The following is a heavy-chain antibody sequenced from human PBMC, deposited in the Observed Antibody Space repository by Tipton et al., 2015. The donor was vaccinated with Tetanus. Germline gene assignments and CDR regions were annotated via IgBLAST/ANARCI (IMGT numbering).Heavy chain of an antibody. CDR3: ARDRHSYESSGYYLFDN. V-gene: IGHV3-11*01. D-gene: IGHD3-22*01. Sequence: QLVQSGGGSVEPGGSLRLSCAASGFIFSDYYMSWVRQAPGKGLEWVSYIRSKGDTIYYADSVKGRFTISRDNAKNLVFLQLNSLRADDTAVYYCARDRHSYESSGYYLFDNWGQGTLVTVSA. CDR1: GFIFSDYY. J-gene: IGHJ4*02. CDR2: IRSKGDTI.